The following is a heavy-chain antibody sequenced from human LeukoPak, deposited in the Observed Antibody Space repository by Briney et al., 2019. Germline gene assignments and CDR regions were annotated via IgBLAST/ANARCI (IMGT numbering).Heavy chain of an antibody. Sequence: SETLSLTCAVYGGSFSGYYWSWISQPPGKGLEWIGEINHSGSTNYNPSIKSRVTISVDTSKNQFSLKLSSVTAADTAVYYCARGLHTRYGSGSYYRPTRYYFDYWGQGTLVTVSS. CDR3: ARGLHTRYGSGSYYRPTRYYFDY. CDR2: INHSGST. CDR1: GGSFSGYY. J-gene: IGHJ4*02. D-gene: IGHD3-10*01. V-gene: IGHV4-34*01.